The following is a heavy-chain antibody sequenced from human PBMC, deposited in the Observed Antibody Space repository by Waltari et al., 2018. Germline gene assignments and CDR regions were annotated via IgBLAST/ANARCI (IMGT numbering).Heavy chain of an antibody. V-gene: IGHV1-8*01. CDR1: GYTFTSYD. D-gene: IGHD2-2*01. J-gene: IGHJ5*02. CDR3: ARAYCSSTSCYPRFDP. Sequence: QVQLVQSGAEVKKPGASVKVSCKASGYTFTSYDINWVRQATGQGLEWMGGMNPNSGKPGYAQKYQGRVTMTRNTSISTAYMELSSLRSEDTAVYYCARAYCSSTSCYPRFDPWGQGTLVTVSS. CDR2: MNPNSGKP.